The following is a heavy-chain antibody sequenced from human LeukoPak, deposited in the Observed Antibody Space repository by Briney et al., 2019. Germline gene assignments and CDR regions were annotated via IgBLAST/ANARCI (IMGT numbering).Heavy chain of an antibody. V-gene: IGHV4-59*01. D-gene: IGHD3-16*01. CDR3: AAREIGGADY. CDR2: IYYSGST. J-gene: IGHJ4*02. CDR1: GGSISSYY. Sequence: PSETLSLTCTVSGGSISSYYWSWIRQPPGKGLEWIGYIYYSGSTNYNPSLKSRVTISVDTSKNQFSLKLSSVTAADTAVYYCAAREIGGADYWGQGTLVTVSS.